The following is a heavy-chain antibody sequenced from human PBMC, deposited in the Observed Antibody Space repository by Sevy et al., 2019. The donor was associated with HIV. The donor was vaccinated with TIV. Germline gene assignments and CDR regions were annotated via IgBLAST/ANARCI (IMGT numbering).Heavy chain of an antibody. Sequence: SQTLSLTCAISGDSVSSNSAAWNWIRQSPSRGLEWLGRTYYRSKWYNDYAVSVKSRITINPDTAKNRFSLQLNSVTLEDTAVYYCARDRWELLHNYFDYGGQGTLVAVSS. CDR1: GDSVSSNSAA. D-gene: IGHD1-26*01. V-gene: IGHV6-1*01. CDR3: ARDRWELLHNYFDY. CDR2: TYYRSKWYN. J-gene: IGHJ4*02.